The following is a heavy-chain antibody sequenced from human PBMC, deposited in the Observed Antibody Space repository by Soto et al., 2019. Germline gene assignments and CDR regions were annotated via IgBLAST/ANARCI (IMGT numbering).Heavy chain of an antibody. CDR1: GYTFTGYY. CDR3: ARDLVAARRSTLRGFYGMDV. Sequence: ASVKVSCKASGYTFTGYYMHWVRQAPGQGLEWMGWINPNSGGKNYAQKFQGWVTMTRDTSISTAYMELSRLRSDDTAVYYCARDLVAARRSTLRGFYGMDVWGQGTTVTVSS. V-gene: IGHV1-2*04. J-gene: IGHJ6*01. CDR2: INPNSGGK. D-gene: IGHD6-6*01.